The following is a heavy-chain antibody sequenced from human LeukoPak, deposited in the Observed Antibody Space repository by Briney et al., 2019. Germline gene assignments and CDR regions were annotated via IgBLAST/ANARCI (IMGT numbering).Heavy chain of an antibody. CDR2: IRYDGSNK. J-gene: IGHJ3*02. CDR3: AKDWYCSSTSCAPRDAFDI. D-gene: IGHD2-2*01. CDR1: GFTFSSYG. V-gene: IGHV3-30*02. Sequence: GGSLRLSCAASGFTFSSYGMHWVRQAPGKGLEWVAFIRYDGSNKYYADSVKGRFTISRDNSKNTLYLQMNSLRAEDTAVYYCAKDWYCSSTSCAPRDAFDIWGQGTMVTVSS.